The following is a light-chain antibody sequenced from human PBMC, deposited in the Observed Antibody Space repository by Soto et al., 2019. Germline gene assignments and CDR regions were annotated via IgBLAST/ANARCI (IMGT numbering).Light chain of an antibody. CDR3: QRYDTAKT. CDR1: QNIHNNY. J-gene: IGKJ1*01. CDR2: DIS. V-gene: IGKV3-20*01. Sequence: ETVLTQSPGTLSLSPGERATLSCRASQNIHNNYLAWYQQKPGQAPRLLIYDISTRATGIPDRFSGSGSGTDFTLTISRLEPEDFAVYYCQRYDTAKTFGQGTKVEI.